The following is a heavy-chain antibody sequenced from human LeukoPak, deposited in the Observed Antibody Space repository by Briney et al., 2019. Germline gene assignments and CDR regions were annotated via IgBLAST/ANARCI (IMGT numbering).Heavy chain of an antibody. CDR1: GYTFTGYY. D-gene: IGHD6-19*01. CDR3: ARDRPAGYSSGWRLQ. Sequence: GASVKVSCKASGYTFTGYYMHWVRQAPGQGLEWMGWINPNSGGTNYAQKFQGRVTMTRDTSISTAYMELSRLRSDDTAVYYCARDRPAGYSSGWRLQWGQGTLVTVSS. CDR2: INPNSGGT. J-gene: IGHJ4*02. V-gene: IGHV1-2*02.